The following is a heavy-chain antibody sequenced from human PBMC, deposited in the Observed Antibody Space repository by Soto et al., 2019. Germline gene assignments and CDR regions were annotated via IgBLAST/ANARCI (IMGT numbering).Heavy chain of an antibody. Sequence: ASVKVSCKASRYTFTDYYVHWVRQSPGQGLEWMGWINANSGVTKFPQKFQGRVIMTRDTSISTVYMELSRLTSDDAAVYYCARAGLTTLELATIYWGQGTQVTVSS. CDR1: RYTFTDYY. V-gene: IGHV1-2*02. CDR2: INANSGVT. D-gene: IGHD5-12*01. CDR3: ARAGLTTLELATIY. J-gene: IGHJ4*02.